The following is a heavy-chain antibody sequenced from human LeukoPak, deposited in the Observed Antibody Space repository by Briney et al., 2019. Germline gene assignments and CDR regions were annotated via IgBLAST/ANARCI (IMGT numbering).Heavy chain of an antibody. Sequence: VGSLRLSCAASGFTFSNAWMSWVRQAPGKGLEWVGRIKSKTDGETTDYTAPVKGRFTISRDDSKNTLYLQMNSLKTEDTAVYYCTTTNWFDPWGQGTLVTVSS. CDR1: GFTFSNAW. CDR2: IKSKTDGETT. V-gene: IGHV3-15*01. CDR3: TTTNWFDP. J-gene: IGHJ5*02.